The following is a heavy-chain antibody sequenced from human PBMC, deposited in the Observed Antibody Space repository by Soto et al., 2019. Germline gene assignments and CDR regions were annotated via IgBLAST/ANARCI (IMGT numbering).Heavy chain of an antibody. Sequence: QVQLQESGPGLVKPSETLSLTCTVSGGSVSSGSYYWSWIRQPPGKGLEWIGYIYYSGSTNYNPSLKSRVTLSVATSKNQFSPKLSSVTAADTAVYYCARGIEGWYQGRYYYGMDVWGQGTTVTVSS. D-gene: IGHD6-19*01. CDR2: IYYSGST. CDR1: GGSVSSGSYY. J-gene: IGHJ6*02. V-gene: IGHV4-61*01. CDR3: ARGIEGWYQGRYYYGMDV.